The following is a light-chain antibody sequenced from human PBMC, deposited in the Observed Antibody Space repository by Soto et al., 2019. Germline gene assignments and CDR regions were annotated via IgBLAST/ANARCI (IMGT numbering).Light chain of an antibody. Sequence: QSVLTQPRSVSGSPGQSVTISCTGTSNNIGAYTFVSWYQQHPGKAPNLIIYHVNKRPSGVPDRFSGSKSGNTASLTISGPQAEDESDYYCSAYGGNADVVFGGGTKVTVL. V-gene: IGLV2-11*01. CDR2: HVN. CDR3: SAYGGNADVV. J-gene: IGLJ2*01. CDR1: SNNIGAYTF.